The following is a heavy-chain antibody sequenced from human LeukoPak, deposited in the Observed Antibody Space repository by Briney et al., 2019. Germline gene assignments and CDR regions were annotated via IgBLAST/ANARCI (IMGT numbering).Heavy chain of an antibody. Sequence: ASVKVSCKASGYTFTVYYMHWVRQATGQGLEWMGWINPNSGGTNYAQKFQGWVTMTRDTSISTAYMELSRLRSDDTAVYYCAIFSGYCSGGSCYPNAFDIWGQGTMVTVSS. J-gene: IGHJ3*02. D-gene: IGHD2-15*01. V-gene: IGHV1-2*04. CDR2: INPNSGGT. CDR1: GYTFTVYY. CDR3: AIFSGYCSGGSCYPNAFDI.